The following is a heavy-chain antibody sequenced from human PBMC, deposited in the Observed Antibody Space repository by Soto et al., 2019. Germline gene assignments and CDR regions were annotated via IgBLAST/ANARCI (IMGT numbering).Heavy chain of an antibody. J-gene: IGHJ3*02. CDR1: GGSISSGGYY. D-gene: IGHD3-22*01. V-gene: IGHV4-31*03. Sequence: QVQLQESGPGLVKPSQALSLTCTVSGGSISSGGYYWSWIRQHPGKGLEWIGYIYYSGSTYYNPSLKSRVTISVDTSKNQFSLKLSSVTAADTAVYYCAREGYYDSWAFDIWGQGTMVTVSS. CDR2: IYYSGST. CDR3: AREGYYDSWAFDI.